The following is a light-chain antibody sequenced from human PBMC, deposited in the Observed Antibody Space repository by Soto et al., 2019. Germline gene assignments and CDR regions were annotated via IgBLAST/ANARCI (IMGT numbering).Light chain of an antibody. CDR3: QQYNNWPAIT. J-gene: IGKJ5*01. CDR1: QSVRSN. Sequence: EIVMTHSPATLSVSPMERATLSCRASQSVRSNLAWYQQKPGQAPRLLIYDVSTRATGIPARFSGSGSGTEFTLTISSLQSEDFAVYYCQQYNNWPAITFGQGTRLEIK. V-gene: IGKV3D-15*01. CDR2: DVS.